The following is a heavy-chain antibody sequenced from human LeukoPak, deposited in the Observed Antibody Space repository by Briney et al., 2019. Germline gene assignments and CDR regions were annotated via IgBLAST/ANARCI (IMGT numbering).Heavy chain of an antibody. CDR2: INPNSGGT. V-gene: IGHV1-2*02. Sequence: ASVKVSCKASGYTFTGYYIHWVRQAPGQGLEWLGWINPNSGGTNYEQKFQGRVTMTWDTSITTAYMDLGRLISDDTAVYYCASARDFGRIFDYWGQGTLVTVSS. J-gene: IGHJ4*02. CDR1: GYTFTGYY. D-gene: IGHD2-21*01. CDR3: ASARDFGRIFDY.